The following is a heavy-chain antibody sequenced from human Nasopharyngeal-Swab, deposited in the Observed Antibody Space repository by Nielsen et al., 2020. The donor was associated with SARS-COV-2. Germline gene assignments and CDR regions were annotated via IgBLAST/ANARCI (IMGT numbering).Heavy chain of an antibody. J-gene: IGHJ6*02. Sequence: ASVKVSCKASGYTFTSYDINWVRQATGQGLEWMGWMNPNSGNTGYAQKFQGRVTMTRNTSISTAYMELSSLRSEDTAVYYCARVWEPGGYYYYGMDVWGQGTTVTVSS. CDR3: ARVWEPGGYYYYGMDV. V-gene: IGHV1-8*01. D-gene: IGHD1-26*01. CDR2: MNPNSGNT. CDR1: GYTFTSYD.